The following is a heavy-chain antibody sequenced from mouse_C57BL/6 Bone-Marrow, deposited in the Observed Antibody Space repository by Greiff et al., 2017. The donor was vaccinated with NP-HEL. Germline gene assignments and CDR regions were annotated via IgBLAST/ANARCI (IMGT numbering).Heavy chain of an antibody. Sequence: QVQLQQPGAELVKPGASVKLSCKASGYTFTSYWMHWVKQRPGQGLEWIGMIHPNSGSTNYNEKFKSKATLTVDKSSSTAYMQLSSLTSEDSAVYYCARWDYDLRFFYAMDYWGQGTSVTVSS. V-gene: IGHV1-64*01. CDR2: IHPNSGST. CDR3: ARWDYDLRFFYAMDY. D-gene: IGHD2-4*01. J-gene: IGHJ4*01. CDR1: GYTFTSYW.